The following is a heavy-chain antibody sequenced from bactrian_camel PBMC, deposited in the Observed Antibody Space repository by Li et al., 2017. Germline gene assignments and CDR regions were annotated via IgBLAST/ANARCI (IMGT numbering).Heavy chain of an antibody. D-gene: IGHD2*01. CDR1: ELTHSC. Sequence: DVQLVESGGGSVQAGGSLRLSCAASELTHSCMGWFRQAPGEEREGVAAIYADGALTYYADSVKGRFTISQDNAKNIVYLQMNSLKPEDTAMYYCAAHVTYSGGYSTPFLSSNLRYWGQGTQVTVS. J-gene: IGHJ4*01. V-gene: IGHV3S40*01. CDR2: IYADGALT. CDR3: AAHVTYSGGYSTPFLSSNLRY.